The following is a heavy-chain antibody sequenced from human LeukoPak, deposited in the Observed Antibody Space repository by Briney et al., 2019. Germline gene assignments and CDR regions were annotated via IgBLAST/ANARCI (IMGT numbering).Heavy chain of an antibody. CDR3: ARAVGYCSGGSGSLDY. CDR2: INHSGST. D-gene: IGHD2-15*01. Sequence: SETLSLTCAVYGGSFSGYYWSWIRQPPGKGLEWIGEINHSGSTNYNPSLKSRVTISVDTSKNQFSLKLSSVTAADTAVYYCARAVGYCSGGSGSLDYWGQGTLVTVSS. CDR1: GGSFSGYY. J-gene: IGHJ4*02. V-gene: IGHV4-34*01.